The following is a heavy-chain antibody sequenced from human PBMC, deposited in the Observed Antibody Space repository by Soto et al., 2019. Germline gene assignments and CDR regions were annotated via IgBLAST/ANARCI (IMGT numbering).Heavy chain of an antibody. CDR2: IYDNGIT. V-gene: IGHV4-59*12. D-gene: IGHD3-22*01. CDR3: ARTYDSNGYANEFDS. CDR1: GRSITSYY. J-gene: IGHJ4*02. Sequence: QVVLQESGPGLVKPSETLSLTCSVSGRSITSYYWSWVRQPPGRGLEWIGYIYDNGITSQNPSLKSRVTMSADTSQNQFSLKLTSVTRADTAVYYCARTYDSNGYANEFDSWGQGILVTVTS.